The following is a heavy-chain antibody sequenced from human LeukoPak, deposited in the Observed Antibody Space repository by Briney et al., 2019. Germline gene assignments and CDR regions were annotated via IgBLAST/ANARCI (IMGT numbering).Heavy chain of an antibody. CDR3: AKDLYGSGSYYADY. CDR2: ISGSGGST. CDR1: GFTFSSYA. J-gene: IGHJ4*02. D-gene: IGHD3-10*01. V-gene: IGHV3-23*01. Sequence: GGSLRLSCAASGFTFSSYAMSWVRQAPGKGLDWVSAISGSGGSTYYADPVKGRFTISRDNSENTLYLQMNSLRAEDTAVYYCAKDLYGSGSYYADYWGQGTLVTVSS.